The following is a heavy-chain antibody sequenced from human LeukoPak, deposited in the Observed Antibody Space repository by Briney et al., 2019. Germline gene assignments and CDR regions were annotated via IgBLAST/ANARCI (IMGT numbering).Heavy chain of an antibody. CDR2: IDLSDSYT. Sequence: GESLKISCKGSGYNFTSYWISWVRQMPGKGLEWMGRIDLSDSYTNYSPSFQGHVTISADKSISTAYLQWSSLQASDTAMYYCARHEQWLAYYFDYWGQGTLVTVSS. V-gene: IGHV5-10-1*01. D-gene: IGHD6-19*01. CDR3: ARHEQWLAYYFDY. CDR1: GYNFTSYW. J-gene: IGHJ4*02.